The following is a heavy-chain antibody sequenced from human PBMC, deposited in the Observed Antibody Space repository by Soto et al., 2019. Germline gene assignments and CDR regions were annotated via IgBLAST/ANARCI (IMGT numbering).Heavy chain of an antibody. CDR3: AKEGPEGITFGGVIRYPDAFDI. Sequence: EVQLLESGGGLVQPGGSLRLSCAASGFTFSSYAMSWVRQAPGKGLEWVSAISGSGGSTYYADSVKGRFTISRDNSKNTLYLQMNSLRAEDTAVYYCAKEGPEGITFGGVIRYPDAFDIWGQGTMVTVSS. V-gene: IGHV3-23*01. J-gene: IGHJ3*02. D-gene: IGHD3-16*02. CDR2: ISGSGGST. CDR1: GFTFSSYA.